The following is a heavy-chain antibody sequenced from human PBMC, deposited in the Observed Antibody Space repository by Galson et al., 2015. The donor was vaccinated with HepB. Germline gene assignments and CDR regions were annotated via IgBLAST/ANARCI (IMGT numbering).Heavy chain of an antibody. CDR3: ARDLYDILTGYSPALDY. CDR1: GSTFTGYY. Sequence: SVKVSCKASGSTFTGYYMHWVRQAPGQGLEWMGWINPNSGGTNYAQKFQGRVTMTRDTSISTAYMELSRLRSDDTAVYYCARDLYDILTGYSPALDYWGQGTLVTVSS. CDR2: INPNSGGT. V-gene: IGHV1-2*02. J-gene: IGHJ4*02. D-gene: IGHD3-9*01.